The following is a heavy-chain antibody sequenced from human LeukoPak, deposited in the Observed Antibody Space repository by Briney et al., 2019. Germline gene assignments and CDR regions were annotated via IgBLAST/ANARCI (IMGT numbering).Heavy chain of an antibody. D-gene: IGHD1-1*01. CDR1: GYTFTSYD. CDR2: IIPILGIA. J-gene: IGHJ5*02. V-gene: IGHV1-69*04. CDR3: ARARTGFDL. Sequence: ASVKVSCKASGYTFTSYDISWVRQAPGQGLEWMGRIIPILGIANYAQKFQGRVTITADKSTSTAYMELSSLRSEDTAVYYCARARTGFDLWGQGALVTVSS.